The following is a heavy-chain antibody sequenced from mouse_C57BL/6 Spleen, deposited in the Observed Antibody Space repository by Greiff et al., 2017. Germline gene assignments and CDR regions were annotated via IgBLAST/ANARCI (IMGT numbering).Heavy chain of an antibody. CDR3: ARPGSPYYFDY. Sequence: EVKVVESGGGLVKPGGSLKLSCAASGFTFSDYGMHWVRQAPEKGLEWVAYISSGSSTIYYADTVKGRFTISRDNAKNTLFLQMTSLRSEDTAMYYCARPGSPYYFDYWGQGTTLTVSS. CDR2: ISSGSSTI. D-gene: IGHD1-1*01. CDR1: GFTFSDYG. J-gene: IGHJ2*01. V-gene: IGHV5-17*01.